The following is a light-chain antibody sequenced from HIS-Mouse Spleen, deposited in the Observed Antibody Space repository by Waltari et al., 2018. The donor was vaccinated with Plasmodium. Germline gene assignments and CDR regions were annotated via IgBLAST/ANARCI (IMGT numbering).Light chain of an antibody. V-gene: IGLV3-1*01. CDR3: QAWDSSTDYV. CDR1: KLGDKY. CDR2: QDS. J-gene: IGLJ1*01. Sequence: SYELTQPPSVSVSPGQTASITCSGDKLGDKYACWYQQKPGQSPVLVIYQDSKRPSGFPWGFSGSNSGNTATLTISGTQAMDEADYYCQAWDSSTDYVFGTGTKVTVL.